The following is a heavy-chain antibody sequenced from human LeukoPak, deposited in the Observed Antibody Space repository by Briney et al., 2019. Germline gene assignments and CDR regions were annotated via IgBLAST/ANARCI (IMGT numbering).Heavy chain of an antibody. J-gene: IGHJ4*02. D-gene: IGHD4-17*01. CDR2: ITTSGRTI. CDR1: GFTFSSYE. V-gene: IGHV3-48*03. CDR3: ARGEDYGTSSFDY. Sequence: HPGGSLRLSCAASGFTFSSYEMNWVRQAPGKGLEWVSYITTSGRTIYYADSVKGRFTISRDNAKNSLYLQMNSLRAEDTAVYYCARGEDYGTSSFDYWGQGTLVTVSS.